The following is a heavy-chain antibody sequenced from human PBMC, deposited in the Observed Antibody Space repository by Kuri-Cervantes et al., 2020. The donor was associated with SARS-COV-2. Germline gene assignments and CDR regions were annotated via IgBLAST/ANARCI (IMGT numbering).Heavy chain of an antibody. D-gene: IGHD2-2*01. J-gene: IGHJ4*02. CDR1: GGSISSSSYY. CDR3: ARGGEDIVVVPAAPIRGSPFDY. V-gene: IGHV4-39*01. CDR2: IYYSGST. Sequence: SETLSLTCTVSGGSISSSSYYWGWIRQPPGKGLEWIGSIYYSGSTYYNPSLKSRVTISVDTSKNQFSLKLSSVTAADTAVYYCARGGEDIVVVPAAPIRGSPFDYWGQGTLVTVSS.